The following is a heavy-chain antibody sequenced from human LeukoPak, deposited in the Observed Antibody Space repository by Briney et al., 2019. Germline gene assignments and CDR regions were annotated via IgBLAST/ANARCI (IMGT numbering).Heavy chain of an antibody. CDR2: ISSGSSTI. V-gene: IGHV3-48*01. Sequence: GGSLRLSCAASGFTFSTYSMNWVRQAPGKGLEWVSYISSGSSTIYYADSVKGRFTISRDNAKNSLNLQMNSLRAEDTAVYYCANSAGGSGYYRPLDYWGQGTLVTVSS. CDR1: GFTFSTYS. CDR3: ANSAGGSGYYRPLDY. J-gene: IGHJ4*02. D-gene: IGHD3-22*01.